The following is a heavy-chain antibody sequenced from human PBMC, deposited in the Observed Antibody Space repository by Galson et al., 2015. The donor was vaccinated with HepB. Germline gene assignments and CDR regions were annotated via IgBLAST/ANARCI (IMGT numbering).Heavy chain of an antibody. CDR3: AKDVGTRGYSYGYNAFDI. CDR1: GFTFSNYA. D-gene: IGHD5-18*01. CDR2: ISGSGGST. Sequence: SLRLSCAASGFTFSNYAMSWVRQAPGKGLEWVSAISGSGGSTYYADSVKGRFTISRDNSKNTLYLQMNSLRAEDTAVYYCAKDVGTRGYSYGYNAFDIWGQGTMVTVSS. J-gene: IGHJ3*02. V-gene: IGHV3-23*01.